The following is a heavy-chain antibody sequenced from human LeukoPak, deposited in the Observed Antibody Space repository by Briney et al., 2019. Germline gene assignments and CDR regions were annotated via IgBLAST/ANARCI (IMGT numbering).Heavy chain of an antibody. V-gene: IGHV3-23*01. Sequence: GGSLRLSCAASGFTFSSYAMSWVRQAPGKGLEWVSAISGSGGSTYYADSVKGRFTISRDNSKNTLYLQMNSLRAEDTAVYYCATLPLKYYDFWSGYSDYWGQGTLVTVSS. J-gene: IGHJ4*02. CDR2: ISGSGGST. D-gene: IGHD3-3*01. CDR1: GFTFSSYA. CDR3: ATLPLKYYDFWSGYSDY.